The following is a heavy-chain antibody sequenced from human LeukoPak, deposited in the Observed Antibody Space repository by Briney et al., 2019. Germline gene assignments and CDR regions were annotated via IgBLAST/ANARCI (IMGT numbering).Heavy chain of an antibody. CDR2: INHSGST. CDR1: GGSISSSTYY. CDR3: ARLYSGSYIY. V-gene: IGHV4-39*07. J-gene: IGHJ4*02. D-gene: IGHD1-26*01. Sequence: SETLSLTCTVSGGSISSSTYYWSWIRQPPGKGLEWIGEINHSGSTNYNPSLKSRVTISVDTSKNQFSLKLRSVTAADTAVYYCARLYSGSYIYWGQGTLVTVSS.